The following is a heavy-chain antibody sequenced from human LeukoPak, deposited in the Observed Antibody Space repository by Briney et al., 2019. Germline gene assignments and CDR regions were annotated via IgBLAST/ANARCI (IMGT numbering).Heavy chain of an antibody. CDR1: GYTFTKYG. J-gene: IGHJ6*03. V-gene: IGHV1-69*06. CDR2: IIPIFGSA. D-gene: IGHD1-26*01. CDR3: ARDIGRPEGGYYYMDV. Sequence: SVKVSCKASGYTFTKYGVYWVRQAPGQGLEWMGGIIPIFGSAIYAQKFQGRVTITADTSTSTAYMELTSLRSEDTAMYYCARDIGRPEGGYYYMDVWGKGTTVIVSS.